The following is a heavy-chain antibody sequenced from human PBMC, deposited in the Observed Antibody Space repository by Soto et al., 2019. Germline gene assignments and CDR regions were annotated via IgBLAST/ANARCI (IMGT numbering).Heavy chain of an antibody. Sequence: PSETLSLTCTVSGDSISSGLYYWSWIRQHPGKGLEWIGYIYYRGSTYYSPSLKSRVIISVDTSKNQFSLQLSSVTAADTAVYYCARVVAASSGGFDWFDPWGQGTLVTVSS. CDR2: IYYRGST. CDR1: GDSISSGLYY. CDR3: ARVVAASSGGFDWFDP. V-gene: IGHV4-31*03. D-gene: IGHD2-15*01. J-gene: IGHJ5*02.